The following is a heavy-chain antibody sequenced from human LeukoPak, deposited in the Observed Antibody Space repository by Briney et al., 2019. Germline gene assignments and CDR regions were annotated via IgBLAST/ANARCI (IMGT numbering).Heavy chain of an antibody. CDR2: ISWNSGSI. J-gene: IGHJ4*02. CDR3: ARVEWELGGRPFDY. Sequence: AGRSLRLSCAASGFTFDDYAMHWVRQAPGKGLEWVSGISWNSGSIGYADSVKGRFTISRDNAKNSLYLQMNSLRAEDTAVYYCARVEWELGGRPFDYWGQGTLVTVSS. CDR1: GFTFDDYA. V-gene: IGHV3-9*01. D-gene: IGHD1-26*01.